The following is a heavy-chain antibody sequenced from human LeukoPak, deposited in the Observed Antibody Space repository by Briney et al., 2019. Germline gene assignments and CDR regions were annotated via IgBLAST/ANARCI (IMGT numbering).Heavy chain of an antibody. CDR1: GFTFSRYW. CDR3: ARGPEYFDC. V-gene: IGHV3-74*01. CDR2: INSDESST. Sequence: GGSLRLSCAASGFTFSRYWMHWVRHAPGKGLVWGSRINSDESSTNYADSVKGRVTLSRDNSKNTLCLQMNSLRAEATAVYYCARGPEYFDCRGQGTLVTVSS. J-gene: IGHJ4*01.